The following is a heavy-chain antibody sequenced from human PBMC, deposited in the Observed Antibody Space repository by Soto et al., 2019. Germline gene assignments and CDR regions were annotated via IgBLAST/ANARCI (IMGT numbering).Heavy chain of an antibody. J-gene: IGHJ6*02. D-gene: IGHD6-19*01. Sequence: GASVKVSCKASGYTFTGYYMHWVRQAPGQGLEWMGWINPNSGGTNYAQKLQGRVTMTTDTSTSTAYMELRSLRSDDTAVYYCARDHKQWLVRERHYYYGMDVWGQGTTVTVSS. V-gene: IGHV1-2*02. CDR1: GYTFTGYY. CDR3: ARDHKQWLVRERHYYYGMDV. CDR2: INPNSGGT.